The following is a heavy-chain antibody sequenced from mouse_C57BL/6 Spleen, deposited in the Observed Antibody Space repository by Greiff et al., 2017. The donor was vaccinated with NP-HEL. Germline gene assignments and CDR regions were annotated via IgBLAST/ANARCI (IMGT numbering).Heavy chain of an antibody. CDR1: GYTFTSYW. CDR3: AREDSSGRCAY. CDR2: IDPSDSET. D-gene: IGHD3-2*02. V-gene: IGHV1-52*01. J-gene: IGHJ3*01. Sequence: QVQLQQPGAELVRPGSSVKLSCKASGYTFTSYWMHWVKQRPIQGLEWIGNIDPSDSETHYNQKFKDKATLTVDKSSSTAYMQLSSLTSEDSAVYYCAREDSSGRCAYWGQGTLGTVSA.